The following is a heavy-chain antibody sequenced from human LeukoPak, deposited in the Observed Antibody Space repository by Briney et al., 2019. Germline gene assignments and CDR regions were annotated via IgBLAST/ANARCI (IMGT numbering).Heavy chain of an antibody. CDR2: IYYSGST. J-gene: IGHJ3*02. D-gene: IGHD3-22*01. CDR1: GGSISSYY. Sequence: SETLSLTCTVSGGSISSYYWSWIRQPPGKGLEWGGYIYYSGSTNYNPSLKSRVTISVDTSKNQFSLKLSSVTAADTAVYYCARSMSDYYDSSGYQSGPGAFDIWGQGTMVTVSS. CDR3: ARSMSDYYDSSGYQSGPGAFDI. V-gene: IGHV4-59*08.